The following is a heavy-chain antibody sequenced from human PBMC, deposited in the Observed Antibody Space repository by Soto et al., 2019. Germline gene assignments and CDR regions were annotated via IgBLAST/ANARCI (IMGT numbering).Heavy chain of an antibody. D-gene: IGHD6-13*01. CDR1: GGSISSGGYY. V-gene: IGHV4-39*01. J-gene: IGHJ4*02. CDR3: ARRGYWYSSSYKPFDY. Sequence: SETLSLTCTVSGGSISSGGYYWSWIRQHPGKGLEWIGEINHSGSTNYNPSLKSRVTISVDTSKNQFSLKLSSVTAADTAVYYCARRGYWYSSSYKPFDYWGQGTLVTVSS. CDR2: INHSGST.